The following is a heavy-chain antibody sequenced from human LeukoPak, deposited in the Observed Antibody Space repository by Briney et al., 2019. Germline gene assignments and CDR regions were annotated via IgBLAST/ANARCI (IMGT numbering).Heavy chain of an antibody. CDR2: ISGGGGST. D-gene: IGHD1-26*01. Sequence: GGSLRLSCAASGFTFTSYSMNWVRQAPGKGLEWVSTISGGGGSTYYADSVKGRFTISRDNSKNTLYLQVNSLRAEDTAVYYCAREQQVWFDYWGQGTLVTVSS. J-gene: IGHJ4*02. CDR1: GFTFTSYS. CDR3: AREQQVWFDY. V-gene: IGHV3-23*01.